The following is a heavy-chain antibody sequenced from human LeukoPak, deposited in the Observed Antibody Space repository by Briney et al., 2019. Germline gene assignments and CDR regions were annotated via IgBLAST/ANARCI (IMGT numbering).Heavy chain of an antibody. CDR3: AREKDYRDYSPDYYYGMDV. V-gene: IGHV3-30*04. CDR2: ISYDGSNK. J-gene: IGHJ6*02. Sequence: AGGSLRLSCAASGFTFSSYAMHWVRQAPGKGLEWVAVISYDGSNKYYADSVKGRFTISRDNSKNTLYLQMNSLRAEDTAVYYCAREKDYRDYSPDYYYGMDVWGQGTTVTVSS. CDR1: GFTFSSYA. D-gene: IGHD4-17*01.